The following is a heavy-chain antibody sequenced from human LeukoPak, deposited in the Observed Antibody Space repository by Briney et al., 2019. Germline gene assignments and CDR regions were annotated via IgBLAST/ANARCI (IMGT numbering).Heavy chain of an antibody. V-gene: IGHV3-30*02. CDR2: VRFDGADK. D-gene: IGHD3-3*01. CDR3: VKDMHERSAYAYDAFHI. Sequence: PGGSLRLSCTASGFNFNNFGMHWVRQAPGKGGEWVAFVRFDGADKHSADSVKGRFTTARDNSKNTLYLQMTTLSIDDTAVYYCVKDMHERSAYAYDAFHIWGQGTMVTVSS. J-gene: IGHJ3*02. CDR1: GFNFNNFG.